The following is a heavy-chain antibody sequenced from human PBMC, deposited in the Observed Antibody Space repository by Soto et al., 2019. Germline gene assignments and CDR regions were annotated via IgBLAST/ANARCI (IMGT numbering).Heavy chain of an antibody. Sequence: QVQLVESGGGVVQPGRSLRLSCAASGFTFSSYGMHWVRQAPGNGLEWVAVISYDGSNKYYADSVKGRFTISRDNSKNTLYLQMNSMRAEDTAVYYCASSHPIWYYYGMDVWGQGTTVTVSS. V-gene: IGHV3-30*03. D-gene: IGHD3-16*01. J-gene: IGHJ6*02. CDR3: ASSHPIWYYYGMDV. CDR1: GFTFSSYG. CDR2: ISYDGSNK.